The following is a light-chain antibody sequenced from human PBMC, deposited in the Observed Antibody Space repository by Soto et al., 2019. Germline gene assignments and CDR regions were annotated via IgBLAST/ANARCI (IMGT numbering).Light chain of an antibody. CDR1: QSVSSSY. J-gene: IGKJ4*01. CDR3: QQYGSSLGVT. V-gene: IGKV3-20*01. Sequence: EIVLTQSPGTLSLSPGERATLSCRASQSVSSSYLAWYQQKPGQAPRLLIYGASSRATGIPDRFSGSGSGTDVTRTISRLEPEDFAVYYCQQYGSSLGVTFGGGTKVEIK. CDR2: GAS.